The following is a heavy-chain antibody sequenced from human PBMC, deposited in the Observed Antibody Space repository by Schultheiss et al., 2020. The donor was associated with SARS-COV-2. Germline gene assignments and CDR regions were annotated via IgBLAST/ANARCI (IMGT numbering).Heavy chain of an antibody. CDR2: IYYSGST. Sequence: SETLSLTCAVYGGSFSGYYWSWIRQPPGKGLEWIGYIYYSGSTYYNPSLKSLVTISVDTSKNQFSLKLSSVTAADTAVYYCAREGYYDFWSGPYQDYYYYMDVWGKGTTVTVSS. CDR3: AREGYYDFWSGPYQDYYYYMDV. D-gene: IGHD3-3*01. J-gene: IGHJ6*03. V-gene: IGHV4-59*12. CDR1: GGSFSGYY.